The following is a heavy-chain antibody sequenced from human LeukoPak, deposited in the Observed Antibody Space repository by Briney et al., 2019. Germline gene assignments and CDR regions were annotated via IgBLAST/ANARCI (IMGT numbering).Heavy chain of an antibody. CDR3: ARYGGFDY. J-gene: IGHJ4*02. CDR1: GYTFSDYY. Sequence: ASVKVSCKASGYTFSDYYMHWVRQAPGQGLEWMGWISAYNGNTNYAQKFQGRVTMTTDTSTSTAYMELRSLRSDDTAVYYCARYGGFDYWGQGTLVTVSS. D-gene: IGHD4-23*01. CDR2: ISAYNGNT. V-gene: IGHV1-18*04.